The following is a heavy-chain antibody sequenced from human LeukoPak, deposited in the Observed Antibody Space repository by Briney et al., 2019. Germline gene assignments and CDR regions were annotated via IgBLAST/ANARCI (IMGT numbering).Heavy chain of an antibody. J-gene: IGHJ4*02. V-gene: IGHV3-23*01. Sequence: GGSLTLSCAASAFTFSSYAMSWLRPAPGKGLEWVSAISGSGGRTYCADSVKGRFTISRDNSKNTLYLQMNSVRAEDAAVYYCAKMSDYGDYWGQGTLVTVSS. CDR1: AFTFSSYA. CDR3: AKMSDYGDY. D-gene: IGHD3-16*01. CDR2: ISGSGGRT.